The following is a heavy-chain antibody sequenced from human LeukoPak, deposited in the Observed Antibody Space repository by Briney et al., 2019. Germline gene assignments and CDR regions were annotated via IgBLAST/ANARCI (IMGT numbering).Heavy chain of an antibody. CDR1: GYNFAGYY. D-gene: IGHD1-26*01. CDR3: ARGARYSGSYHHY. V-gene: IGHV1-2*06. J-gene: IGHJ4*02. Sequence: ASVKVSCKASGYNFAGYYIHWVRQAPGQGLEWMGRINPRDGETNFAQKFQGRVTMTRDTSISTAYMELSRLRSDDTAVYYCARGARYSGSYHHYWGQGTLVTVSS. CDR2: INPRDGET.